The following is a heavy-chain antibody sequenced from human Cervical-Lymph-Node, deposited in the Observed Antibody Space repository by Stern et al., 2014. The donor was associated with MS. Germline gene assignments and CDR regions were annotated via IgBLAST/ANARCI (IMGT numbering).Heavy chain of an antibody. V-gene: IGHV2-5*02. CDR3: GHSDEGIFDY. CDR1: GFSLSTSGVG. J-gene: IGHJ4*02. Sequence: QVTLKESGPTLVKPTQTLTLTCTFSGFSLSTSGVGVGWIRQPPGKALEWLALIYWDDDERYRTSLKTRLTITRDTSKNQVVLTMTNMDPVDTATYYCGHSDEGIFDYWGQGTLLTVSS. CDR2: IYWDDDE.